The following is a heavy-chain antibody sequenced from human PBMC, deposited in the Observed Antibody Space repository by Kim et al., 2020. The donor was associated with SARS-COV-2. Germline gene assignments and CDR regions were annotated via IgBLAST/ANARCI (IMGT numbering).Heavy chain of an antibody. D-gene: IGHD3-22*01. V-gene: IGHV1-18*04. Sequence: ASVKVSCKASGYTFTSYGISWVRQAPGQGLEWMGWISAYNGNTNYAQKLQGRVTMTTDTSTSTAYMELRSLRSDDTAVYYCARDPYYDSSGYYLDNWFDPWGQGTLVTVSS. CDR3: ARDPYYDSSGYYLDNWFDP. CDR1: GYTFTSYG. J-gene: IGHJ5*02. CDR2: ISAYNGNT.